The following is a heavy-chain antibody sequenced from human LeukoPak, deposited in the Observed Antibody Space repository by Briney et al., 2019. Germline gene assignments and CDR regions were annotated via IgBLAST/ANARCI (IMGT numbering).Heavy chain of an antibody. V-gene: IGHV1-18*01. CDR2: ISAYNGNT. Sequence: GASVKVSCKASGYTFTNYGISWVRQAPGQGLEWMGWISAYNGNTNYAQKLQGRVTMTTDTSTSTGYMELRSLRSDDTAVYYCARDQYDSSGTPFDYWGQGTLVTVSS. CDR3: ARDQYDSSGTPFDY. CDR1: GYTFTNYG. J-gene: IGHJ4*02. D-gene: IGHD3-22*01.